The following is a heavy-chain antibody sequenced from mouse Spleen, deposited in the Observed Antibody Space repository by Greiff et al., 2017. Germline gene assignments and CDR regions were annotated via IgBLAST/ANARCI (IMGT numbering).Heavy chain of an antibody. CDR1: GFSLTSYG. J-gene: IGHJ2*01. V-gene: IGHV2-2*02. CDR2: IWSGGST. D-gene: IGHD2-4*01. CDR3: ARGDYDLFYFDY. Sequence: QVHVKQSGPGLVQPSQSLSINCTVSGFSLTSYGVHWVRQSPGKGLEWLGVIWSGGSTDYNAAFISRLTIRKDNSKSQVFFKMNSLQTNDTAIYYCARGDYDLFYFDYWGQGTTLTVSS.